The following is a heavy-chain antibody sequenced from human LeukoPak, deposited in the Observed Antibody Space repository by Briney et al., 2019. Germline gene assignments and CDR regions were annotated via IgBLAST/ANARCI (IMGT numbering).Heavy chain of an antibody. CDR2: IFYSGST. J-gene: IGHJ5*02. CDR3: AREGRNWFDP. D-gene: IGHD3-10*01. CDR1: GTSISSFY. V-gene: IGHV4-59*01. Sequence: SETLSLTCAVSGTSISSFYWSWIRQPPGKGLEWIGFIFYSGSTNHNPSLQSRVTMSVDTSKNQFSLKLSSVTAADTAVYYCAREGRNWFDPWGQGTLVTVSS.